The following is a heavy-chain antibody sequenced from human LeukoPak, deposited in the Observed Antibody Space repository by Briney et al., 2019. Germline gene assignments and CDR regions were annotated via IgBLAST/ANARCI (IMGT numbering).Heavy chain of an antibody. V-gene: IGHV4-34*01. CDR1: GGSSSGYY. D-gene: IGHD3-10*01. Sequence: SETLSLTCAVYGGSSSGYYWSWIRQPPGKGLEWIGEINHSGSTNYNPSLKSRVTISVDTSKNQFSLKLSSVTAADTAVYYCARYWAYGLEYFDYWGQGTLVTVSS. J-gene: IGHJ4*02. CDR2: INHSGST. CDR3: ARYWAYGLEYFDY.